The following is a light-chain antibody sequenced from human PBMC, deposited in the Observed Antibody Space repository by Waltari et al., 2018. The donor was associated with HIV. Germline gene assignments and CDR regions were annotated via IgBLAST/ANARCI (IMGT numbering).Light chain of an antibody. Sequence: QFALTQPASVSGSPGQSITLSCSGTSSDIGYYNYVSWSQPHPGKAPKLMFYEVSNRPSGSSKRFSGSKSGNTASLTISALQAEDEADYFCSSVANSVTLSVLFGGGTKLTVL. CDR3: SSVANSVTLSVL. J-gene: IGLJ3*02. V-gene: IGLV2-14*01. CDR2: EVS. CDR1: SSDIGYYNY.